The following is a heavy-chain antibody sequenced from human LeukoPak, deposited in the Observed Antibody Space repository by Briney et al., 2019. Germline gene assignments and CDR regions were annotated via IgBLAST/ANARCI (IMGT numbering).Heavy chain of an antibody. J-gene: IGHJ4*02. CDR2: IYTTGST. CDR1: GVSISYYY. Sequence: PSETLSLTCSVSGVSISYYYWTWIRQPAGKGLEWIGRIYTTGSTNYNPSLKSRFTMSVDTSKNQFSLKLSSVAAADTAVYYCARQLAAAGTAGFDYWGQGTLVTVPS. V-gene: IGHV4-4*07. D-gene: IGHD6-13*01. CDR3: ARQLAAAGTAGFDY.